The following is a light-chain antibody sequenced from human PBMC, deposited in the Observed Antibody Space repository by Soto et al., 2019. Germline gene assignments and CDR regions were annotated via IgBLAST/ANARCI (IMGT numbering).Light chain of an antibody. V-gene: IGLV2-14*01. CDR2: EVS. J-gene: IGLJ2*01. CDR1: SRDVGGYNY. Sequence: QSVLTQPVSVSGSPGQSITISCTGTSRDVGGYNYVSWHQQHPGKAPKVIITEVSNRPSGVSNRFSGSKSGNTASLTISGLQAEDEADYYCSSYISSSTFVVFGGGTKVTVL. CDR3: SSYISSSTFVV.